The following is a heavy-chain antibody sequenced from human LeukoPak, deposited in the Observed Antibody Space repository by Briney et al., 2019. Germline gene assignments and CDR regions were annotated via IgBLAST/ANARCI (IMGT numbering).Heavy chain of an antibody. CDR3: ARLRGEGDYYYYYYYMDV. CDR2: IYTSGST. V-gene: IGHV4-4*07. J-gene: IGHJ6*03. Sequence: SETLSLTCTVSGGSISSYYWSWIRQPAGKGLEWIGRIYTSGSTNYNPSLKSRVTMSVDTSKNQFSLKLSSVTAADTAVYYCARLRGEGDYYYYYYYMDVWGKGTTVTVSS. D-gene: IGHD2-21*01. CDR1: GGSISSYY.